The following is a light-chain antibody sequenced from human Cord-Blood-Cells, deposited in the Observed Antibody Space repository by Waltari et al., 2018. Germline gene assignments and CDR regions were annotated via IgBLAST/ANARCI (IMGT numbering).Light chain of an antibody. CDR2: GAS. V-gene: IGKV3-20*01. CDR1: QSVSSSY. J-gene: IGKJ2*01. CDR3: QQYGSSPQT. Sequence: EIVLTQSPGTVSLSPGESATLPCRASQSVSSSYLAWYQQKPGQAPMLLIYGASSRATGIPDRFSGSGSGTDFTLTISRLEPEDFAVYYCQQYGSSPQTFGQGTKLEIK.